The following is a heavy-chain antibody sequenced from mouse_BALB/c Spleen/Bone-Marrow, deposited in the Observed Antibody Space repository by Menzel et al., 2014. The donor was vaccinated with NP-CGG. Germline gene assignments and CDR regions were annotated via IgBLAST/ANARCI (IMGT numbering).Heavy chain of an antibody. V-gene: IGHV5-17*02. CDR2: ISSGSSTI. Sequence: DVHLVESGGGLVQPGGSRKLSCAASGITFRNFGMHWVRQAPEKGLEWVAYISSGSSTIYYADTLKGRFTISRDNPKNTLFLQMNSLRSEDTAMYYCARIGRARGYAMDYWGQGTSVTVSS. CDR3: ARIGRARGYAMDY. J-gene: IGHJ4*01. CDR1: GITFRNFG. D-gene: IGHD3-3*01.